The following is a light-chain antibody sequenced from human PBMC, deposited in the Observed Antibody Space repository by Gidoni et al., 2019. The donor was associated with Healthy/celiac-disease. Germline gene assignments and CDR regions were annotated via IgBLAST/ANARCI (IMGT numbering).Light chain of an antibody. V-gene: IGKV2-28*01. J-gene: IGKJ2*01. CDR1: QSLLHSNGYNY. CDR3: LQTSTNPFN. CDR2: LGS. Sequence: DIVMTQSPLSLPVTPGEPASISCRSSQSLLHSNGYNYLEWYLQKPGQSPQLLILLGSNPASRGPYKFRGRGLRTGFTLEIRKGGAWEVGVLFRLQTSTNPFNFWQGTKLEIK.